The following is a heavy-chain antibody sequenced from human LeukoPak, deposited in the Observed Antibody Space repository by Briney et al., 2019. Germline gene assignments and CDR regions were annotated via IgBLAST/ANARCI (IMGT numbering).Heavy chain of an antibody. D-gene: IGHD4-17*01. V-gene: IGHV3-23*01. Sequence: PGGSLRLSCAASGFTFSNYAMSWVRQAPGKGLEWVSAISGGGGSTYYADSVKGRFTISRDNSKNTLYLQMNSLRADDTAVYYCAKQLYGAVDYWGQGTLVTVSS. CDR2: ISGGGGST. CDR1: GFTFSNYA. CDR3: AKQLYGAVDY. J-gene: IGHJ4*02.